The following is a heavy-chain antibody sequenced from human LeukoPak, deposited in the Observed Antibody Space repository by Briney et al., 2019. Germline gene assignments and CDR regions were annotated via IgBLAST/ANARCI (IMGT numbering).Heavy chain of an antibody. V-gene: IGHV1-69*04. D-gene: IGHD6-13*01. CDR1: GYTFTSYA. J-gene: IGHJ4*02. CDR3: ARLQQLQYYFDY. Sequence: GASVKVSCKASGYTFTSYAISWVRQAPGQGLEWMGRIIPILGIANYAQKFQGRVTITADKSTSTAYMELSSLRSEDTAVYYCARLQQLQYYFDYWGQGTLVTVSS. CDR2: IIPILGIA.